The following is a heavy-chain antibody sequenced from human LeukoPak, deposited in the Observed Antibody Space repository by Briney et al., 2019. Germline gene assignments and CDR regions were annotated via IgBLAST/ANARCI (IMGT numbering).Heavy chain of an antibody. V-gene: IGHV3-21*01. CDR2: ITSGGDYI. CDR3: ARGHYDVLAASYKWTPDY. CDR1: GFTFNTFN. Sequence: PGGSLRLSCAASGFTFNTFNMNWVRQAPGKGLEWVSSITSGGDYIYYADSVKSRFTTSRENAKNSLSLQLNSLRVEDTAVYYCARGHYDVLAASYKWTPDYWGQGTLVTVSS. D-gene: IGHD3-9*01. J-gene: IGHJ4*02.